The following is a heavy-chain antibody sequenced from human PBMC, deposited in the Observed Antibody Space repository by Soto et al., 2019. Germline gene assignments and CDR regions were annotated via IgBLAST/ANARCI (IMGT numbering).Heavy chain of an antibody. V-gene: IGHV4-59*08. CDR1: GGSISSYY. CDR2: IYYSGST. D-gene: IGHD5-18*01. CDR3: ARLSPEGYSYGYPPHPGSYYYYMDV. Sequence: SETLSLTCTVSGGSISSYYWSWIRQPPGKGLEWIGYIYYSGSTNYNPSLKSRVTISVDTSKNQFSLKLSSVTAADTAVYYCARLSPEGYSYGYPPHPGSYYYYMDVWGKGTTVTVSS. J-gene: IGHJ6*03.